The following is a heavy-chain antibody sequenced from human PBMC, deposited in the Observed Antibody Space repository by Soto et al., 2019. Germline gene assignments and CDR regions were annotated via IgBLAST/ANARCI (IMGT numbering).Heavy chain of an antibody. Sequence: GSSVKVSCKASGYTYTSYDINWVRQATGQGLEWMGWMNPNSGNTGYAQKFQGRVTMTRNTSISTAYMELSSLRSEDTAVYYCARSHGKRSVAPRIDYWGQGTLVTVSS. CDR3: ARSHGKRSVAPRIDY. D-gene: IGHD1-1*01. CDR1: GYTYTSYD. CDR2: MNPNSGNT. J-gene: IGHJ4*02. V-gene: IGHV1-8*01.